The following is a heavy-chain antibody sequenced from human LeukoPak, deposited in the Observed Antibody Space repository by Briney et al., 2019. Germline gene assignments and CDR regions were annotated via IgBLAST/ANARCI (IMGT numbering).Heavy chain of an antibody. CDR1: GFTVSSNC. J-gene: IGHJ4*02. Sequence: GGSLRPSCAASGFTVSSNCMSWVRQAPGKGLEWVSVIYSGGSTYYADSVKGRFTISRDNSKNTLYLQMNSLRAEDTAVYYCARLYGYAGDYWGQGTLVTVSS. CDR2: IYSGGST. CDR3: ARLYGYAGDY. D-gene: IGHD5-18*01. V-gene: IGHV3-66*01.